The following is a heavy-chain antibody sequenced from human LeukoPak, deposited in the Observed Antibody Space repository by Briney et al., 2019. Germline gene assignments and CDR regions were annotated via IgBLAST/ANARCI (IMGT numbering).Heavy chain of an antibody. Sequence: GASVKVSCKASGYTFTSYGISWVRQAPGQGLEWMGWISAYNGNTNYAQKLQGRVTMTTDTSTSTAYMELRSRRSDDTAVYYCARQYCSSTSCYSDFDYWGQGTLVTVSS. D-gene: IGHD2-2*01. CDR3: ARQYCSSTSCYSDFDY. V-gene: IGHV1-18*01. CDR2: ISAYNGNT. CDR1: GYTFTSYG. J-gene: IGHJ4*02.